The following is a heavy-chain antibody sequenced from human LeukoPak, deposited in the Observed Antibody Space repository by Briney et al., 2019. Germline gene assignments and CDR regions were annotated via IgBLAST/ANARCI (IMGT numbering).Heavy chain of an antibody. J-gene: IGHJ5*01. CDR2: IKTDGSEK. CDR3: VRGGTYWTVS. Sequence: GGSQSLSCAASGFIFSDSYMSWVRQAPGKGLEWVATIKTDGSEKFHADSVSGRFTISRDNTKDSLFLQMNSLRVDDAAVYYCVRGGTYWTVSWGQGTLVTVSS. CDR1: GFIFSDSY. V-gene: IGHV3-7*01.